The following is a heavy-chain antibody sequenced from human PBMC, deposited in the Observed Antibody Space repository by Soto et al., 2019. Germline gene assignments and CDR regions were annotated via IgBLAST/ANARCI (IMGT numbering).Heavy chain of an antibody. D-gene: IGHD3-9*01. J-gene: IGHJ3*01. CDR1: GYTFTGYY. V-gene: IGHV1-2*02. CDR3: AKXSYYDILTGYSRNGFDF. Sequence: GASVKVSCKASGYTFTGYYIHWVRQAPGQGLEWMGWINPNNGVTNYAQKFQGRVTMTRDTSITTAYLDLSRLRSDGTAVYYCAKXSYYDILTGYSRNGFDFWGQGTKVTVSS. CDR2: INPNNGVT.